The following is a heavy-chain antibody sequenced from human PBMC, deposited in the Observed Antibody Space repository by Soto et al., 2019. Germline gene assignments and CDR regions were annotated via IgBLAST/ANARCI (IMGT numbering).Heavy chain of an antibody. CDR3: GRGRRSIAAAGTGWFDP. J-gene: IGHJ5*02. V-gene: IGHV4-34*01. CDR2: INHSGST. Sequence: SETLSLTCAVYGGSFSGYYWSWIRQPPGKGLEWIGEINHSGSTNYNPSLKSRVTISVDTSKNQFSLKLSSVTAADTAVYYCGRGRRSIAAAGTGWFDPWGQGTLVTVS. D-gene: IGHD6-13*01. CDR1: GGSFSGYY.